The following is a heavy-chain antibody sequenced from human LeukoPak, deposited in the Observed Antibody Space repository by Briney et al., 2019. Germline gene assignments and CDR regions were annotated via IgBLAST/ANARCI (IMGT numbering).Heavy chain of an antibody. V-gene: IGHV1-69*04. J-gene: IGHJ4*02. CDR1: GGTFSSYA. Sequence: SVKVSCKASGGTFSSYAISWVRQAPGQGLEWMGRIIPILGIANYAQKFQGRVTITADKSASTAYMELSSLRSEDTAVYYCARDPYYYDSSGRSNSFDYWGQGTLVTVSS. CDR2: IIPILGIA. D-gene: IGHD3-22*01. CDR3: ARDPYYYDSSGRSNSFDY.